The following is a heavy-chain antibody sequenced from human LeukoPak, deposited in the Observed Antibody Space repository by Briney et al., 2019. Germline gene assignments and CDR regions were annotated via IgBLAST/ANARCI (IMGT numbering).Heavy chain of an antibody. CDR3: TRVTHYALDI. J-gene: IGHJ3*02. CDR2: IWDSSRIT. CDR1: GFTFGSYS. Sequence: SGGSLRLSCAASGFTFGSYSMNWVRQAPGKGLEWLSYIWDSSRITYQADSVKGRFTISRDNAKTSLYLQMNSLRAEDTAVYYCTRVTHYALDIWGQGTMVTVSS. V-gene: IGHV3-48*04.